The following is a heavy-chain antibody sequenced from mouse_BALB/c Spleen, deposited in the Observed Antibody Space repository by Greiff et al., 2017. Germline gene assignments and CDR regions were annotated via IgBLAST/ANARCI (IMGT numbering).Heavy chain of an antibody. CDR2: INPYNGGT. J-gene: IGHJ4*01. V-gene: IGHV1-18*01. CDR3: ARWGGQADYYAMDY. CDR1: GYSFTGYT. Sequence: VQLKESGPELVKPGASMKISCKASGYSFTGYTMNWVKQSHGKNLEWIGLINPYNGGTSYNQKFKGKATLTVDKSSSTAYMELLSLTSEDSAVYYCARWGGQADYYAMDYWGQGTSVTVSS.